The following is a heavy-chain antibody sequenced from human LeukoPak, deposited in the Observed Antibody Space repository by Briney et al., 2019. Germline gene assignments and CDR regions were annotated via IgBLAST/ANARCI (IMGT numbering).Heavy chain of an antibody. D-gene: IGHD1-26*01. CDR3: ARGRGGATPH. Sequence: SETLSLTCAVYGGSFSGYYWSWIRQPPGKGLEWIGEINHSGSTSYNPSLKSRVTISVDTSKNQFPLKLSSVTAADTAVYYCARGRGGATPHWGQGTLVTVSS. V-gene: IGHV4-34*01. J-gene: IGHJ4*02. CDR2: INHSGST. CDR1: GGSFSGYY.